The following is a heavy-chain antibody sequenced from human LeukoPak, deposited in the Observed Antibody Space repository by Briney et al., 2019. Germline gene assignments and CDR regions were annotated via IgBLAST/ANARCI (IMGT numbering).Heavy chain of an antibody. CDR2: IYSGDNT. V-gene: IGHV3-66*01. D-gene: IGHD3-9*01. Sequence: QPGGSLRLSCVASGFTVSSNYMSWVRQAPGKGLEWVSVIYSGDNTYYVDSVKGRFTISRDSSKNTLYLQMNSLRAEDTAVYYCARDYYGILTANRQTKSSYFDYWGQGTLVTVSS. CDR3: ARDYYGILTANRQTKSSYFDY. J-gene: IGHJ4*02. CDR1: GFTVSSNY.